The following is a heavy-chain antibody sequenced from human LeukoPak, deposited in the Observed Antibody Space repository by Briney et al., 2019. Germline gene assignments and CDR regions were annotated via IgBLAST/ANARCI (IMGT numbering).Heavy chain of an antibody. CDR2: IKSKTDGGTT. V-gene: IGHV3-15*01. CDR1: GFAFSNAW. J-gene: IGHJ4*02. Sequence: GGSLRLSCAASGFAFSNAWMSWVRQAPGKELEWVGRIKSKTDGGTTDYAAPVKGRFTISRDGSKNTLYLQMNSLKTEDTAVYYCTTDYCSSTSCFTVDYWGQGTLVTVSS. CDR3: TTDYCSSTSCFTVDY. D-gene: IGHD2-2*01.